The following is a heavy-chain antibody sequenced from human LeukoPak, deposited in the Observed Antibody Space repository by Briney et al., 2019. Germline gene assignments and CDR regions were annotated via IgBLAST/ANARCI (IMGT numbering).Heavy chain of an antibody. Sequence: GESLKISCAASGFTFSRYAMSWVRQAPGRGLEWVSTTSGSGGSTYYADSVKGRFTTSRDNSKNTLYLQMNSLRAEDTAIYYCANSHPVVHLDYWGQGTLVTVSS. D-gene: IGHD2-15*01. J-gene: IGHJ4*02. CDR2: TSGSGGST. CDR3: ANSHPVVHLDY. V-gene: IGHV3-23*01. CDR1: GFTFSRYA.